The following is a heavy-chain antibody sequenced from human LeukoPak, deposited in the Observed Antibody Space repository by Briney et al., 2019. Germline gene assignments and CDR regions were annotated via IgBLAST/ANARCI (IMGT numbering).Heavy chain of an antibody. CDR1: GFTFNNYT. Sequence: GGSLRLSCAASGFTFNNYTMNCVRQAPGKGLEWVSSISRNGIYIKYVDSVKGRFTVSRDNAKNSLYLQMNSLRAEDTAVYYCARDGLPATVANWFDPWGQGTLVTVSS. CDR2: ISRNGIYI. D-gene: IGHD2-15*01. J-gene: IGHJ5*02. V-gene: IGHV3-21*01. CDR3: ARDGLPATVANWFDP.